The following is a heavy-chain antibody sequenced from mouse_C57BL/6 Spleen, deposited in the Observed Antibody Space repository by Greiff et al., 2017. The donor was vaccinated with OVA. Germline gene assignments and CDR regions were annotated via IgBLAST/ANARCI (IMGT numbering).Heavy chain of an antibody. D-gene: IGHD2-4*01. J-gene: IGHJ2*01. Sequence: EVKLEESGPGLVKPSQSLSLTCSVTGYSITSGYYWTWIRQFPGNKLEWMGYISYDGSNNYNPSLKNRISITRDTSKNQFFLKLNSVTTEDTATYYCARGYDYDEGYFDYWGQGTTLTVSS. V-gene: IGHV3-6*01. CDR1: GYSITSGYY. CDR3: ARGYDYDEGYFDY. CDR2: ISYDGSN.